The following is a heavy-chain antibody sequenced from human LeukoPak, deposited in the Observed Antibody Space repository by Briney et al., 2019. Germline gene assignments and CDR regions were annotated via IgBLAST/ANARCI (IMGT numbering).Heavy chain of an antibody. CDR1: GFTFSNYA. CDR3: AKDLRVRGVNPPT. J-gene: IGHJ5*02. Sequence: GGSLRLSCAGSGFTFSNYAIHWVRQAPGKGLEWVAYIWYDGSNKHYADSVKGRFTISRDNSKNTLYLQMNSLRAEDTAVYYCAKDLRVRGVNPPTWGQGTLVTVSS. D-gene: IGHD3-10*02. CDR2: IWYDGSNK. V-gene: IGHV3-30*02.